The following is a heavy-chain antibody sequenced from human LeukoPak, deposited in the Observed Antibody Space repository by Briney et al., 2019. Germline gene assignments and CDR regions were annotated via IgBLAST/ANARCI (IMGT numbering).Heavy chain of an antibody. Sequence: SETLSLTCAVYGGSFSGYYWSWIRQPPGKGLEWIGEINHSGSTNYNPSLKSRVTISVDASKNQFSLKLSSVTAADTAVYYCARGVGYYDSSGYRHYFDYWGQGTLVNVSS. CDR2: INHSGST. CDR3: ARGVGYYDSSGYRHYFDY. J-gene: IGHJ4*02. D-gene: IGHD3-22*01. V-gene: IGHV4-34*01. CDR1: GGSFSGYY.